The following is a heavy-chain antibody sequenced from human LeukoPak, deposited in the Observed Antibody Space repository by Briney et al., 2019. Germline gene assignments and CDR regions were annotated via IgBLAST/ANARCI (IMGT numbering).Heavy chain of an antibody. CDR1: GFIFRNYG. CDR2: IRLDGTNK. J-gene: IGHJ3*02. D-gene: IGHD2-2*01. CDR3: AKDKGFCTTTTCYVLSNDAFDI. Sequence: AGGSLRLSCAASGFIFRNYGMHWVRQAPGKGLEWVAFIRLDGTNKYYADSVKGRFTISRDNSKNPLYLQMSSLRAEDTAVYYCAKDKGFCTTTTCYVLSNDAFDIWGPGTMVTVSS. V-gene: IGHV3-30*02.